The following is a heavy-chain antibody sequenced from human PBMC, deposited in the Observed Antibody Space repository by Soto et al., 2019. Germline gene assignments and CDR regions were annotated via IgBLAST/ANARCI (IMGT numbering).Heavy chain of an antibody. CDR1: GFTFSSYA. Sequence: GGSLRLSCAASGFTFSSYAMSWVRQAPGKGLEWVSAISGSGGSTYYADSVKGRFTISRDNSKNTLYLQMNSLRAEDTAVYYCAKARPDVGGGWLQGFDYWGQGTLVTVYS. D-gene: IGHD5-12*01. CDR3: AKARPDVGGGWLQGFDY. J-gene: IGHJ4*02. CDR2: ISGSGGST. V-gene: IGHV3-23*01.